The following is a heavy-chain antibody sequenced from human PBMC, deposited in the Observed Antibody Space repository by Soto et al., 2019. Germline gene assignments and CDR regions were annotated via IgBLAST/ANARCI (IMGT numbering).Heavy chain of an antibody. J-gene: IGHJ5*02. CDR1: GGSISSDANF. CDR2: ISYTGRT. V-gene: IGHV4-31*03. Sequence: PSETLSLTCTVSGGSISSDANFWSWIRQLPGRGLEWIGYISYTGRTYYTPSLNSRLTISLDTSKNLFSLRLSAVTAADTAAYFCARGSFSSSSSWFDPWGQGTLVTVSS. CDR3: ARGSFSSSSSWFDP. D-gene: IGHD6-6*01.